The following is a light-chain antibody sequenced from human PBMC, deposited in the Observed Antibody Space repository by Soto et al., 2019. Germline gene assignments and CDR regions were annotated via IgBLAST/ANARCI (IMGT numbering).Light chain of an antibody. CDR3: SSYAGSNNVI. V-gene: IGLV2-8*01. Sequence: QSALTQPPSASGSPGQAVTISCTGTNSDVGVYKYVSWYQQHPGKAPKLMIYEVSKRPSGVPDRFSGSKSGNTASLTVSGLQAEDEADYYWSSYAGSNNVIFGGGTKLCVL. J-gene: IGLJ2*01. CDR2: EVS. CDR1: NSDVGVYKY.